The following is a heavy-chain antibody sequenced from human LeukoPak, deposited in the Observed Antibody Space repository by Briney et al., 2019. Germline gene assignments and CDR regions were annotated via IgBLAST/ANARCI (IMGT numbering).Heavy chain of an antibody. CDR2: MNPKSGNT. Sequence: ASVKVSCKASGYTFSSHDINWVRQATGQGLEWLGWMNPKSGNTGYAQKFQGRVTMTRNTSISTAYMELSGLRSEDTVVYYCARALGWSHLDPWGQGTVVTVSS. V-gene: IGHV1-8*01. D-gene: IGHD2-21*01. CDR3: ARALGWSHLDP. CDR1: GYTFSSHD. J-gene: IGHJ5*02.